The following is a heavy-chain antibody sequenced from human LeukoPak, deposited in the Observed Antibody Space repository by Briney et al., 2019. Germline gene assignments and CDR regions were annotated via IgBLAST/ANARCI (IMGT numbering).Heavy chain of an antibody. CDR1: RFTFSSYW. D-gene: IGHD3-22*01. Sequence: PGGFLRLSCVASRFTFSSYWMSWVRQAPGKGLEWVANTKQDGSEKYYVDSVKGRFTISRDNAKNSLYLQMNSLRAEDTAVYLCARLRDSSFSYWGQGVLVTVSS. CDR3: ARLRDSSFSY. CDR2: TKQDGSEK. J-gene: IGHJ4*02. V-gene: IGHV3-7*01.